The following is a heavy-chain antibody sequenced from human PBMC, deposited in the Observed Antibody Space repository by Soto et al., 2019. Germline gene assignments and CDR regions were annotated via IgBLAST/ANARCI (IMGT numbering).Heavy chain of an antibody. Sequence: GGSLRLSCAASGFTVSNYHMNWVRQAPGKGLEWVSFIYSAGSADFADSVKGRFTISRDNSKNTLYLQMSSLRAEDTAVYYCARVHSISYHYFDYWGQGTLVTVSS. J-gene: IGHJ4*02. V-gene: IGHV3-66*01. CDR3: ARVHSISYHYFDY. CDR2: IYSAGSA. CDR1: GFTVSNYH. D-gene: IGHD6-13*01.